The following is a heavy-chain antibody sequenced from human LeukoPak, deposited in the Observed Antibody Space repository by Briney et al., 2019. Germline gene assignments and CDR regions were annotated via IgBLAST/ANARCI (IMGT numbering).Heavy chain of an antibody. CDR1: GFTFSSFA. CDR2: ITGSGSTT. V-gene: IGHV3-23*01. Sequence: GGSLRLSCAAAGFTFSSFAMNWVRQAPGKGLEWVSTITGSGSTTFYADSVKGRFTISRDNSKKTLFLQMNSLRAEDTAVYFCAEQIVVVTDGMNYFDNWGQGTLVTVSS. J-gene: IGHJ4*02. CDR3: AEQIVVVTDGMNYFDN. D-gene: IGHD2-15*01.